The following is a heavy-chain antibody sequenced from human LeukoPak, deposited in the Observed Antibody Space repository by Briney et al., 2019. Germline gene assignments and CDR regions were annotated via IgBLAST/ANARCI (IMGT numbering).Heavy chain of an antibody. J-gene: IGHJ4*02. CDR1: GGTFSSYA. CDR3: ARSRPRGFTMIVVVNPDFDY. Sequence: GASVKVSCKASGGTFSSYAISWVRQAPGQGLEWMGGIIPIFGTANYAQKFQGRVTMTRDTSTSTVYMELSSLRSEDTAVYYCARSRPRGFTMIVVVNPDFDYWGQGTLVTVSS. V-gene: IGHV1-69*05. CDR2: IIPIFGTA. D-gene: IGHD3-22*01.